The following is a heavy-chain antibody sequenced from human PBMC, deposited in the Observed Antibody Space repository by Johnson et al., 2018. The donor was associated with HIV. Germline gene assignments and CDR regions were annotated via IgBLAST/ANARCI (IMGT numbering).Heavy chain of an antibody. D-gene: IGHD3-22*01. J-gene: IGHJ3*02. CDR1: GFTFSSYA. CDR3: ARDPELDYFDNRAFDI. Sequence: VQLVESGGGLVQPGGSLRLSCAASGFTFSSYAMSWVRQAPGKGLEWVSYIDSSGSGIYYADSVKGRFTISRDNAKNSLSLQMDSLRAEDTAVYYCARDPELDYFDNRAFDIWGQGTMVTVSS. CDR2: IDSSGSGI. V-gene: IGHV3-48*04.